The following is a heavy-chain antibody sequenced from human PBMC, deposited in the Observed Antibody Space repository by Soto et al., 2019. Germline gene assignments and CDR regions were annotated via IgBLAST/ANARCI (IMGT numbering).Heavy chain of an antibody. CDR3: ARQGKYSSSWNYYYYGMDV. J-gene: IGHJ6*02. CDR1: AGSISMSRYY. D-gene: IGHD6-13*01. CDR2: LYYSGST. V-gene: IGHV4-39*01. Sequence: SETLSFTCTVSAGSISMSRYYWGWIRQPPGKGPEWIGSLYYSGSTYYNPSLKSRVTISVDTSKNQFSLKLSSVTAADTAVYYCARQGKYSSSWNYYYYGMDVWGQGTTVT.